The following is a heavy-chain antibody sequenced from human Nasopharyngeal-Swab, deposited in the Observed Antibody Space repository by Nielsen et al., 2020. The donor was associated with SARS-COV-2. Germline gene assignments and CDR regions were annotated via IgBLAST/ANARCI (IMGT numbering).Heavy chain of an antibody. D-gene: IGHD2-15*01. V-gene: IGHV4-61*02. Sequence: SETLSLTCAVSGCAISSGSDYWSWIRQPAGKGLEWIGRIYTSGSTNYNPSLKSRVTISVDRSKNQFSLKLSSVTAADTAVYYGARGSRGYYFDYWGQGTLVTVSS. CDR2: IYTSGST. CDR3: ARGSRGYYFDY. J-gene: IGHJ4*02. CDR1: GCAISSGSDY.